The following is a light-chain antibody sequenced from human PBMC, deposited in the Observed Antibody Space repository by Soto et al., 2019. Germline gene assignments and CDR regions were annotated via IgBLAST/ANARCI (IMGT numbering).Light chain of an antibody. CDR3: SSYTSSSTLGV. CDR2: DVS. Sequence: QSALTQPASVSGSPGQSSTMSCTGTSSDVGGYNYVSWYQQHPGKAPKLMIYDVSNRPSGVSNRFSGSKSGNTASLTISGLQAEDEADYYCSSYTSSSTLGVFGGGTKLTVL. J-gene: IGLJ2*01. CDR1: SSDVGGYNY. V-gene: IGLV2-14*01.